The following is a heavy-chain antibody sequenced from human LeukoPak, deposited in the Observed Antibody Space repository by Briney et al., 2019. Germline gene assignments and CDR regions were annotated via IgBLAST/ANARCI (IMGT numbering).Heavy chain of an antibody. V-gene: IGHV3-30*04. Sequence: QAGGSLRFSCAASGFTFSSYAMHWVRQAPGKGLEWVAVISYDGSNKYYADSVKGRFTISRDNAKNSLYLQMNSLRAEDTALYYCARDTGPSSGWYRTYYYYYMDVWGKGTTVTVSS. CDR2: ISYDGSNK. CDR1: GFTFSSYA. CDR3: ARDTGPSSGWYRTYYYYYMDV. D-gene: IGHD6-19*01. J-gene: IGHJ6*03.